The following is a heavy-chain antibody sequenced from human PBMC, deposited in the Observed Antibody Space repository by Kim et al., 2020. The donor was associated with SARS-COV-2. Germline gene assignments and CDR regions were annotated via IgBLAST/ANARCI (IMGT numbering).Heavy chain of an antibody. CDR3: ARVRAAAGTGFDY. J-gene: IGHJ4*02. Sequence: GGSLRLSCAASGFTFSSYAMHWVRQAPGKGLEWMAVISYDGSNKYYADSVKGRFTISRDNSKNTLNLQMNSLRAEDTAVYYCARVRAAAGTGFDYWGQGTLVTVSS. V-gene: IGHV3-30-3*01. CDR1: GFTFSSYA. D-gene: IGHD6-13*01. CDR2: ISYDGSNK.